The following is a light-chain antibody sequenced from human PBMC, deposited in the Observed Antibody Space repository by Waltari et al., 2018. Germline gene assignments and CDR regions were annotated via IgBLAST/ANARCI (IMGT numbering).Light chain of an antibody. V-gene: IGKV4-1*01. CDR1: QCVSFSSDNQNY. CDR2: WSS. CDR3: VQNYTAPRT. Sequence: DIVMTQSPDSLAVSLGERATINCQSSQCVSFSSDNQNYLAWFQQKPGQPPKLLIYWSSSRTSGGPDRFTGSGSGTDVTFTSSSLQAEDVAVYDCVQNYTAPRTFGEGTKVEIK. J-gene: IGKJ1*01.